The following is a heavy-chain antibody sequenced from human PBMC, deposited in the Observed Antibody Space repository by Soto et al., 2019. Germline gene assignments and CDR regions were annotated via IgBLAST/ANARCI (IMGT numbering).Heavy chain of an antibody. CDR3: ARMNVDSYQFYDAMDV. CDR2: IFSDSER. V-gene: IGHV2-26*01. CDR1: GFSLTTGKMG. Sequence: SGPTLVNPTETLTLTCTVSGFSLTTGKMGVSWIRQPPGKALEWLAHIFSDSERSYSTSLQGRLTISKDTSGSQVVLSMTNVDPVDTATYYCARMNVDSYQFYDAMDVWGQGTTVTVSS. J-gene: IGHJ6*02. D-gene: IGHD4-17*01.